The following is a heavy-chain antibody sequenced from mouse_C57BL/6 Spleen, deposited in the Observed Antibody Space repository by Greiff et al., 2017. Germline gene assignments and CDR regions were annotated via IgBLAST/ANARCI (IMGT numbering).Heavy chain of an antibody. Sequence: VQLQQSGPELVKPGASVKIPCKASGYTFTDYNMDWVKQSHGKSLEWIGDINPNNGGTIYNQKFKGKATLTVDKSSSTAYMELRSLTSEDTAVYYCARYYYGSSYVPYFDYWGQGTTLTVSS. V-gene: IGHV1-18*01. CDR1: GYTFTDYN. J-gene: IGHJ2*01. CDR2: INPNNGGT. D-gene: IGHD1-1*01. CDR3: ARYYYGSSYVPYFDY.